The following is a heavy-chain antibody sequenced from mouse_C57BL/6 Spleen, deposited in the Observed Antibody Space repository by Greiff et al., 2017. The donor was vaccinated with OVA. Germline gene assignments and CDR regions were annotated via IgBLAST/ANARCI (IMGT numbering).Heavy chain of an antibody. J-gene: IGHJ3*01. V-gene: IGHV14-4*01. CDR3: TTVLTGTFAY. CDR2: IDPENGDT. CDR1: GFNIKDDY. Sequence: VHVKQSGAELVRPGASVKLSCTASGFNIKDDYMHWVKQRPEQGLEWIGWIDPENGDTEYASKFQGKATITADTSSNTAYLQLSSLTSEDTAVYYCTTVLTGTFAYWGQGTLVTVSA. D-gene: IGHD4-1*01.